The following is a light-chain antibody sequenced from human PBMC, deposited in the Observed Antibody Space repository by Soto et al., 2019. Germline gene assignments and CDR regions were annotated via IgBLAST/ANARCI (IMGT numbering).Light chain of an antibody. CDR1: SSNIGSNS. J-gene: IGLJ2*01. CDR2: SNS. CDR3: AAWDDSLSGVV. Sequence: QSVLNQPPSASGTPGQRVTISCSGSSSNIGSNSVHWYQQLPGTAPKLLIYSNSQRPSGVPERISGSKSGTSASLAISGLRSEDEADYYCAAWDDSLSGVVFGGGTQLTVL. V-gene: IGLV1-47*01.